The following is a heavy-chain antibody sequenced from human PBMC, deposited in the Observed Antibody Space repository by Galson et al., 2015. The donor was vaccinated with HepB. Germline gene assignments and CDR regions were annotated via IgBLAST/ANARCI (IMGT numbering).Heavy chain of an antibody. J-gene: IGHJ6*02. V-gene: IGHV3-21*01. CDR1: GFTFSSYS. CDR3: ASLAEGGEESYYYYGMDV. D-gene: IGHD3-10*01. Sequence: SLRLSCAASGFTFSSYSMNWVRQAPGKGLEWVSSISSSSSYIYYADSVKGRFTISRDNAKNSLYLQMNSLRAEDTAVYYCASLAEGGEESYYYYGMDVWGQGTTVTVSS. CDR2: ISSSSSYI.